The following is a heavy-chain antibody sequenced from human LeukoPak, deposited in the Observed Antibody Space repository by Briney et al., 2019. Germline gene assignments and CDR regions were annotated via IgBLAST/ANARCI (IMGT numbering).Heavy chain of an antibody. J-gene: IGHJ5*02. CDR1: GFSFSTYV. CDR2: ISGSGGST. CDR3: EGVSRYSDWFDP. V-gene: IGHV3-23*01. Sequence: GGSLRLSCAASGFSFSTYVMSWVRQAPGKGLEWVSAISGSGGSTYYADSVKGRFTISRDNSKNTLYLQMNSLRAVDTAVYYCEGVSRYSDWFDPWGQGTLVTVSS. D-gene: IGHD2-21*01.